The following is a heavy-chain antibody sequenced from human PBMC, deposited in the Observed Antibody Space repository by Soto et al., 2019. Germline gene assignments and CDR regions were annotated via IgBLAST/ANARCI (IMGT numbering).Heavy chain of an antibody. J-gene: IGHJ4*02. CDR2: IIPVFDTP. V-gene: IGHV1-69*06. D-gene: IGHD6-13*01. CDR1: GNSFSSHA. Sequence: GASVKVSCKSPGNSFSSHAITWVRQAPGQGLEWMGGIIPVFDTPTYARRFQDRVTITADKSTNTSYMELRSLRSEDTAVYYCARGGALSTSWYWGDGLDSWGQGTQVTVSS. CDR3: ARGGALSTSWYWGDGLDS.